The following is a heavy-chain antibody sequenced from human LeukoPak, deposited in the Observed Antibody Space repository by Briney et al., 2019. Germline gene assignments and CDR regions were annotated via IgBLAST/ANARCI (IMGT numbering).Heavy chain of an antibody. CDR1: GGSFSGYY. CDR3: ARRCRPGYSSSWRKCYFDY. J-gene: IGHJ4*02. CDR2: INHSGST. D-gene: IGHD6-13*01. V-gene: IGHV4-34*01. Sequence: SETLSLTCAVYGGSFSGYYWSWIRQPPGKGLEWIGEINHSGSTNYNPSLRSRVTISVDTPKNQFSLKLSSVTAADTAVYYCARRCRPGYSSSWRKCYFDYWGQGTLVTVSS.